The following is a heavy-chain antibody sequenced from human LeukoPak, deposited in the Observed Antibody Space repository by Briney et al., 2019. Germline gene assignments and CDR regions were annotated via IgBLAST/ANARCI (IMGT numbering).Heavy chain of an antibody. V-gene: IGHV3-21*01. CDR3: ASISYSYGYHY. J-gene: IGHJ4*02. D-gene: IGHD5-18*01. CDR2: ISSSSSYI. Sequence: GGSLRLSCAASGFTFSSYSMNWARQAPGKGLEWVSSISSSSSYIYYADSVKGRFTISRDNAKNSLYLQMNSLRAEDTAVYYCASISYSYGYHYWGQGTLVTVSS. CDR1: GFTFSSYS.